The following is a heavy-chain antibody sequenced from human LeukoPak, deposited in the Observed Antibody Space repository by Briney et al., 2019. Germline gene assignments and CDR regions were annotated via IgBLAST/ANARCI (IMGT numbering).Heavy chain of an antibody. CDR1: GFTFSSYA. D-gene: IGHD6-13*01. J-gene: IGHJ4*02. Sequence: GGSLRLSCAAPGFTFSSYAVHWVRQTPGKGLEWVAVISYDGNKKYYADSVQGRFTISRDSSKNTLYLQMNSLRAEDTAVYYCARDRMAAAGAGLIEYWGQGTLVTVSS. V-gene: IGHV3-30-3*01. CDR3: ARDRMAAAGAGLIEY. CDR2: ISYDGNKK.